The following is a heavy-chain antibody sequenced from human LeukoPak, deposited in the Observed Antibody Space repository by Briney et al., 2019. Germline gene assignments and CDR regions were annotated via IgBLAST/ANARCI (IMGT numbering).Heavy chain of an antibody. CDR2: IYYSGST. J-gene: IGHJ5*02. CDR3: ARSQAYCSSTTCYVNWFDP. CDR1: GVSISTYY. Sequence: SETVSLTCTVSGVSISTYYWSWIRQPPGKGLQWIGYIYYSGSTNYNPSLKSRVTISVDTSKNQFSLKLSSVTAADTAVYYCARSQAYCSSTTCYVNWFDPWGQGTLVTVSS. D-gene: IGHD2-2*01. V-gene: IGHV4-59*01.